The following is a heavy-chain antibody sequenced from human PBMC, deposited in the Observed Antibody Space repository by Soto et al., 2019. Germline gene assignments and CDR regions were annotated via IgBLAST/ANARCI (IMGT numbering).Heavy chain of an antibody. D-gene: IGHD4-4*01. J-gene: IGHJ4*02. Sequence: GGSLRLSCAASGFTFSIYAMHWVRHAPGTGLEWVAVISYEGSNKYYADSVKGRFTISRDNSKNTLYLQMNSLRTEDTAVYYCARVLGGMATVPFDYWGQGALVTVSS. V-gene: IGHV3-30-3*01. CDR3: ARVLGGMATVPFDY. CDR1: GFTFSIYA. CDR2: ISYEGSNK.